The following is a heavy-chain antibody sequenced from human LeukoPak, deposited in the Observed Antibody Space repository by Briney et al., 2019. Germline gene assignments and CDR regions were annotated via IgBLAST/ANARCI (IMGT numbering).Heavy chain of an antibody. Sequence: KPSETLSLTCTVSGGSITSYYWGWIRQPPGKGLEWIGSIYYSGSTYYNPSLKSRVTISVDTSKNQFSLKLSSVTAADTAVYYCARDRATVVPFDYWGQGTLVTVSS. V-gene: IGHV4-39*07. J-gene: IGHJ4*02. CDR1: GGSITSYY. CDR3: ARDRATVVPFDY. D-gene: IGHD4-23*01. CDR2: IYYSGST.